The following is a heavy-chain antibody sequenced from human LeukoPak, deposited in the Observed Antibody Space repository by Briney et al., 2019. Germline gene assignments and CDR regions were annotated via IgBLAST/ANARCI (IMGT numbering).Heavy chain of an antibody. CDR1: GGSFSGYY. D-gene: IGHD3-10*01. CDR3: ARGYGSGSYYRNYYYYGMDV. Sequence: SETLSLTCAVYGGSFSGYYWSWIRQPPGKGLEWIGEINHSGSTNYNPSLKSRVTISVDTSKNQFSLKLSSVTAADRAVYYCARGYGSGSYYRNYYYYGMDVWGQGTTVTVSS. J-gene: IGHJ6*02. V-gene: IGHV4-34*01. CDR2: INHSGST.